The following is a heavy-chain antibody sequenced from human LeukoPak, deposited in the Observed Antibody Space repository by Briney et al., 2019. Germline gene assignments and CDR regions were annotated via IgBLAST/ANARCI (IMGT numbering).Heavy chain of an antibody. J-gene: IGHJ5*02. CDR2: ISYDGSNK. V-gene: IGHV3-30*03. D-gene: IGHD6-19*01. CDR3: ARDYRIAVAGTGLDP. CDR1: GFTFSSYS. Sequence: PGGSLRLSCAASGFTFSSYSMNWVRQAPGKGLEWVAVISYDGSNKYYADSVKGRFTISRDNSKNTLYLQMNSLRAEDTAVYYCARDYRIAVAGTGLDPWGQGTLVTVSS.